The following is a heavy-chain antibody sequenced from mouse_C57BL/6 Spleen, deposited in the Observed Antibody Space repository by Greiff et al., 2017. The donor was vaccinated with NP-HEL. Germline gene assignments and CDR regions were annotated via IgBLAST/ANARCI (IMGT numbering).Heavy chain of an antibody. CDR1: GFSLTSYA. J-gene: IGHJ3*01. Sequence: QVQLKESGPGLVAPSQSLSITCTVSGFSLTSYAISWVRQPPGKGLEWLGVIWTGGGTNYNSALKYRLSISKDNSKSQVCLKRTRLQTGDTARYYCARREEDGPGGFAYWGQGTLVTVSA. V-gene: IGHV2-9-1*01. CDR2: IWTGGGT. D-gene: IGHD2-3*01. CDR3: ARREEDGPGGFAY.